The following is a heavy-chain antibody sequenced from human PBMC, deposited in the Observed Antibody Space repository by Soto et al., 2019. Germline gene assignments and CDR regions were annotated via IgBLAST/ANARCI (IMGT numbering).Heavy chain of an antibody. CDR3: ARAQFDSGSGNYPNLMFDP. J-gene: IGHJ5*02. CDR1: GGSSCRAGYT. Sequence: SGTLSLTCAVSGGSSCRAGYTWSCSRQPPRGGVDLFDYIHERETILYNPPLTTRLSISLNCSDKQYPLTLNSVTAADMAVYFCARAQFDSGSGNYPNLMFDPWGQGTQFTVSS. D-gene: IGHD3-10*01. CDR2: IHERETI. V-gene: IGHV4-30-2*01.